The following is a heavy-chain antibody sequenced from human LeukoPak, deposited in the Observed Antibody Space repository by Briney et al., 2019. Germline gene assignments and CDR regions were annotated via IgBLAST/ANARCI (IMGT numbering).Heavy chain of an antibody. CDR1: GFTFGSYS. J-gene: IGHJ4*02. Sequence: GGSLRLSCAASGFTFGSYSMGWVRQAPGKGLEWVAHIQQDGSETYCVNSVEGRFTISKYNPKNSLYLQMSSLRAEDTAIYFCARSGDGYYFDSWGQGTLVTVSS. CDR2: IQQDGSET. CDR3: ARSGDGYYFDS. V-gene: IGHV3-7*04. D-gene: IGHD5-24*01.